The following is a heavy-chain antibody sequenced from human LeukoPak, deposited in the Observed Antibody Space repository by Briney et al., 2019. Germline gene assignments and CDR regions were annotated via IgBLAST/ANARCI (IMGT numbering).Heavy chain of an antibody. CDR3: ARDPYRFAFDI. V-gene: IGHV3-7*03. CDR2: INVDGTAE. CDR1: GFSFSTIY. J-gene: IGHJ3*02. D-gene: IGHD1-26*01. Sequence: GGSLRLSCAASGFSFSTIYMSWVRQTPGQGLEWVANINVDGTAEYYVDSVRGRFTISRDNAKNSLYLQMNSLRAEDTAVYYCARDPYRFAFDIWGQGTVVLVSS.